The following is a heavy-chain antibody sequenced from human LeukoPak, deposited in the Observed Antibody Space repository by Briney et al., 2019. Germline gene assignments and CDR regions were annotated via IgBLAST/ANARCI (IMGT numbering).Heavy chain of an antibody. J-gene: IGHJ6*03. CDR2: ISANNGNT. V-gene: IGHV1-18*01. CDR1: GYTFTSYG. D-gene: IGHD5-12*01. Sequence: ASVKVSCKASGYTFTSYGISWVRQAPGQGLEWMGWISANNGNTNYAQKLQGRVTMTTDTSTSTAYMELRSLRSDDTAVYYCARAGLPFYYYYMDVWGKGTTVTISS. CDR3: ARAGLPFYYYYMDV.